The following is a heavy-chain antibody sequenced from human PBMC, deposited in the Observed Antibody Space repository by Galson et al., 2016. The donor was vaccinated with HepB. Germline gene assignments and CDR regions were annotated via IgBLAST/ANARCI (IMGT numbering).Heavy chain of an antibody. D-gene: IGHD6-13*01. CDR2: ISSYNGYT. CDR3: ARNSSSWYADY. Sequence: SVKVSCKASGYTFTSYGISWVRQAPGQGLEWMGWISSYNGYTTYAQKLQGRVTMTTETSTSTAYMELRSLRSDDTAVYYCARNSSSWYADYWGQGTLVTVSS. CDR1: GYTFTSYG. J-gene: IGHJ4*02. V-gene: IGHV1-18*01.